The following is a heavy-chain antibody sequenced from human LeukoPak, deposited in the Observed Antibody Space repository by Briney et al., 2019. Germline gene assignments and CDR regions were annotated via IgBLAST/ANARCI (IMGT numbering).Heavy chain of an antibody. CDR2: ISGDSNTI. J-gene: IGHJ4*02. V-gene: IGHV3-48*02. CDR1: GFIFRTYS. CDR3: ARELVTPNFDY. Sequence: GGSQRLSCAASGFIFRTYSMNWVRQAPGKALEWVSYISGDSNTISYADSVKGRFSVSRDSAKNSMFLQMHSLRDEDTAVYFCARELVTPNFDYWGQGTLVTVSS. D-gene: IGHD5-18*01.